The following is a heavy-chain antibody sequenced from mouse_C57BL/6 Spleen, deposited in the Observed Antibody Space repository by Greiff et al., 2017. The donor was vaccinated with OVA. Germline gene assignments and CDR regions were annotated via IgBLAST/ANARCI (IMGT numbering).Heavy chain of an antibody. CDR1: GYTFTSYW. D-gene: IGHD3-2*02. CDR2: IDPSDSYT. J-gene: IGHJ4*01. Sequence: QVQLQQPGAELVRPGTSVKLSCKASGYTFTSYWMHWVKQRPGQGLEWIGVIDPSDSYTNYNQKFKGKATLTVDTSSSAAYMQLSSLTSEDSAVYYCARRDSSGYNAMDYWGQGTSVTVSS. V-gene: IGHV1-59*01. CDR3: ARRDSSGYNAMDY.